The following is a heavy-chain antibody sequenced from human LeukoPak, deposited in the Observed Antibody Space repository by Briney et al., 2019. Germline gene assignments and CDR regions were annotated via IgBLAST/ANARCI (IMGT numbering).Heavy chain of an antibody. J-gene: IGHJ4*02. CDR2: IIPSDGST. Sequence: GASVKVSCKASGYSFTRYFIHWVRQAPGQGLEWMGIIIPSDGSTSYAQKFQGRVTMTRDTSTSTVYMELSSLRSEDTAVYYCARYSYGYKAFDYWGQGTLVTVSS. D-gene: IGHD5-18*01. V-gene: IGHV1-46*01. CDR1: GYSFTRYF. CDR3: ARYSYGYKAFDY.